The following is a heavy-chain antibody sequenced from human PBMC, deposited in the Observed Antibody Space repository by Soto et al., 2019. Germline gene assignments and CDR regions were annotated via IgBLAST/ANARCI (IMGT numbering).Heavy chain of an antibody. Sequence: QLQLQESGPGLVKPSETLSLTCTVSSGSISSGSYYWDWIRQPPGKGLEWIGNIYYSGSTNYNPSLESRVTRSVDTSKNQFSLKLSSVTAADTAVYYCARQTDSYYTFDAFDIWGQGTMVTVSS. CDR2: IYYSGST. D-gene: IGHD3-22*01. CDR3: ARQTDSYYTFDAFDI. V-gene: IGHV4-39*01. CDR1: SGSISSGSYY. J-gene: IGHJ3*02.